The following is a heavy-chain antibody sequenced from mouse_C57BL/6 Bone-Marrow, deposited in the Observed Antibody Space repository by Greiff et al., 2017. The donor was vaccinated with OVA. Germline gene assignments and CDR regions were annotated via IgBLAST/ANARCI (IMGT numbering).Heavy chain of an antibody. CDR3: AKEGYYDYDAWFAY. V-gene: IGHV5-6*01. D-gene: IGHD2-4*01. CDR1: GFTFSSYG. Sequence: EVQVVESGGDLVKPGGSLKLSCAASGFTFSSYGMSWVRQTPDKRLEWVATISSGGSYTYYPDSVKGRFTISRDNAKNTLYRQMSSLKSEDTAMYYCAKEGYYDYDAWFAYWGQGTLVTVSA. J-gene: IGHJ3*01. CDR2: ISSGGSYT.